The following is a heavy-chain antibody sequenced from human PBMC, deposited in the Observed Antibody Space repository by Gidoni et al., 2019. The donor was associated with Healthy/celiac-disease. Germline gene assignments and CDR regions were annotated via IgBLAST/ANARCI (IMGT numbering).Heavy chain of an antibody. CDR1: GYSFTSHW. J-gene: IGHJ6*02. CDR3: ARSIAAAGTVGYYYYYGMDV. CDR2: IYPGDSDT. Sequence: EVQLVQSGAAVKKPGESLQLSCKGSGYSFTSHWIGWVRQMPGKGLEWMGIIYPGDSDTRYSPSFQGQVTISADKSISTADLQWSSLKASDTAMYYCARSIAAAGTVGYYYYYGMDVWGQGTTVTVSS. D-gene: IGHD6-13*01. V-gene: IGHV5-51*01.